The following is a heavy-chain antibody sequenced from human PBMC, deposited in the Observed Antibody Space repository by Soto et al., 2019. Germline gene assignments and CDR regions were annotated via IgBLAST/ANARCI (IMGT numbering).Heavy chain of an antibody. V-gene: IGHV3-21*01. CDR3: ARALPAAELNYYYYYMDV. CDR2: ISSSSSYI. Sequence: EVQLVESGGGLVKPGGSLRLSCAASGFTFSSYSMNWVRQAPGKGLEWVSSISSSSSYIYYADSVKGRFTISRDNAKNSLYLQMNRLRAEDTAVYYCARALPAAELNYYYYYMDVWGKGTTVTVSS. D-gene: IGHD2-2*01. CDR1: GFTFSSYS. J-gene: IGHJ6*03.